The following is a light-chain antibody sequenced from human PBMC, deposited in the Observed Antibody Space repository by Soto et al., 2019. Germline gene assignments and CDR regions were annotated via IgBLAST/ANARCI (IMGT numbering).Light chain of an antibody. Sequence: QSALTQPASVSGSPGQSITISCTGTSSDVGGYNYVSWYQQHPGKAPKLMIYDVNNRPSGVSNRFSGSKSGNTASLTISALQAEDEADYYCISYTSSRNLGIGGGTKVTVL. CDR1: SSDVGGYNY. V-gene: IGLV2-14*03. CDR2: DVN. J-gene: IGLJ2*01. CDR3: ISYTSSRNLG.